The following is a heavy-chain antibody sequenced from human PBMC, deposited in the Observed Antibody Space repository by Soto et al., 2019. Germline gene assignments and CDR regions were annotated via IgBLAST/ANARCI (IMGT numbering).Heavy chain of an antibody. V-gene: IGHV3-23*01. CDR1: GFTFSSYA. Sequence: PGGSLRLSCAASGFTFSSYAFNWVRQAPGKGLEWVSAISGDGATTFYADSVRGRFTFSRDNSKNTLYLQMNSLRAEDTAVYYCARISSTSSTTYWGQGTLVTVSS. CDR2: ISGDGATT. D-gene: IGHD2-2*01. CDR3: ARISSTSSTTY. J-gene: IGHJ4*02.